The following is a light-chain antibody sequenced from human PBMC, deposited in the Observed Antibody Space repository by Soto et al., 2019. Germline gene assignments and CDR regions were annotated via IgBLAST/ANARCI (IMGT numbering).Light chain of an antibody. CDR2: ANS. V-gene: IGLV1-40*01. J-gene: IGLJ7*01. CDR3: QSYDSSLSGWV. Sequence: QSVLTQPPSVSGAPGRRVTISCTGSSSNIGARYDVHWYQQFPGTAPKLLICANSNRPSGVPDRFSGSKSGTSASLAITGLQAEDEADYYCQSYDSSLSGWVFGGGTQLTVL. CDR1: SSNIGARYD.